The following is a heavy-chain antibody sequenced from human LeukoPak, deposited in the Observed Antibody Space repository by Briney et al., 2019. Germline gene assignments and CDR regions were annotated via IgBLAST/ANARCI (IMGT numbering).Heavy chain of an antibody. V-gene: IGHV3-21*01. CDR1: GFTFSSYS. D-gene: IGHD3-10*01. CDR3: ARDRVVSGRFGEVAS. J-gene: IGHJ5*02. Sequence: PGESLRLSCAASGFTFSSYSMNWVRQAPGKGLEWVSFISSSSTYIYYADSVKGRFTIYREDGKNSMYLQMSSLRADDTAVYYCARDRVVSGRFGEVASWGQGTLVTVSS. CDR2: ISSSSTYI.